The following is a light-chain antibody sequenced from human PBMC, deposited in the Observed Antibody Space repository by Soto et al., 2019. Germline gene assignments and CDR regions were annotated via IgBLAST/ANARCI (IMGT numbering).Light chain of an antibody. J-gene: IGLJ2*01. Sequence: QSALTQPASVSGSPGKSITISCTGTSSDVGGYNYVSWYQQHPGKAPKLMIYEVSNRPSGVSNRFSGSKSGNTASLTISGLQAEDEADYYCTSYTSSRTLVFGGGTKLTVL. V-gene: IGLV2-14*01. CDR2: EVS. CDR3: TSYTSSRTLV. CDR1: SSDVGGYNY.